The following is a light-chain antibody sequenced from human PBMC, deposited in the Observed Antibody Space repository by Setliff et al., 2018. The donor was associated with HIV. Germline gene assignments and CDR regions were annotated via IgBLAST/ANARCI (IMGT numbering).Light chain of an antibody. V-gene: IGLV2-14*03. Sequence: QSVLAQPASVSGSPGQSITISCTGTSSDVGGYNYVSWYQQHPGKAPKLMIYDVTNRPSGVSNRFSASKSGSAAYLTVSGLQADDEADYYCSSYAGGDTYVFGSGTKVTVL. J-gene: IGLJ1*01. CDR1: SSDVGGYNY. CDR2: DVT. CDR3: SSYAGGDTYV.